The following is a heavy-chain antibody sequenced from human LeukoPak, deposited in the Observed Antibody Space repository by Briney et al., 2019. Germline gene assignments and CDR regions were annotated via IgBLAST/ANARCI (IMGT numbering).Heavy chain of an antibody. V-gene: IGHV3-30*18. Sequence: PGRSLRLSCAASGFTFSSYGMHWVRQAPGKGLEWVAVISYDGSNKYYADSVKGRSTISRDNSKNTLYLQMNSLRAEDTAVYYCAELGITMIGGVWGKGTTVTISS. J-gene: IGHJ6*04. CDR1: GFTFSSYG. D-gene: IGHD3-10*02. CDR2: ISYDGSNK. CDR3: AELGITMIGGV.